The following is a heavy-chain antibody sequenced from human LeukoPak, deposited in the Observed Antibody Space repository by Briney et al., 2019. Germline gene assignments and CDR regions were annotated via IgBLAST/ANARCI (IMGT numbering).Heavy chain of an antibody. Sequence: ASVKVSCKASGYTFTSYYMHWVRQAPGRGLEWMGIINPSGGSTSYAQKFQGRVTMTRDTSTSTVYMELSSLRSEDTAVYYCARDMTADCGGDCYPQYYFDYWGQGTLVTVSS. D-gene: IGHD2-21*02. CDR1: GYTFTSYY. CDR2: INPSGGST. V-gene: IGHV1-46*01. CDR3: ARDMTADCGGDCYPQYYFDY. J-gene: IGHJ4*02.